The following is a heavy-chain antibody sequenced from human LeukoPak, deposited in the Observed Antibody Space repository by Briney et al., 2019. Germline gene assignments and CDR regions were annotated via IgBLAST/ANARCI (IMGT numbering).Heavy chain of an antibody. V-gene: IGHV4-61*02. CDR2: IYTSGST. Sequence: SETLSLTCTVSGGSISSGSYYWSWIRQPAGMGLEWIGRIYTSGSTNYNPSLKSRVTISVDTSKNQFSLKLSSVTAADTAVYYCASGGGGDYDYWGQGTLVTVSS. CDR1: GGSISSGSYY. CDR3: ASGGGGDYDY. D-gene: IGHD3-16*01. J-gene: IGHJ4*02.